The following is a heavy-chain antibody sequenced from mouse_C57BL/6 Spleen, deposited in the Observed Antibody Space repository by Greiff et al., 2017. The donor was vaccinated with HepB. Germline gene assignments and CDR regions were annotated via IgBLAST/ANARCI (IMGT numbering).Heavy chain of an antibody. Sequence: QVQLQQPGTELVKPGASVKLSCKASGYTFTSYWMHWVKQRPGQGLEWIGNINPSNGGTSYNQKFKGKATLTVDQSSSTAYMQLNSLTSEDSAVYYCARSTTVVRWYFDVWGTGTTVTVAS. J-gene: IGHJ1*03. V-gene: IGHV1-53*01. CDR3: ARSTTVVRWYFDV. CDR2: INPSNGGT. CDR1: GYTFTSYW. D-gene: IGHD1-1*01.